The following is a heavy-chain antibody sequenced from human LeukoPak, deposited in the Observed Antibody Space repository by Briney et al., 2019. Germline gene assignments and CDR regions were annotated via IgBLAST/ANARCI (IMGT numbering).Heavy chain of an antibody. CDR3: AKHDYGSSSYYLNPAFDF. CDR2: INSGGST. CDR1: GYTFSSYA. V-gene: IGHV3-23*01. Sequence: GGSLRLSCAASGYTFSSYAMSWVRQAPGKGLEWVSGINSGGSTYYADSVKGRFTISRDNSKNSLYLQMNSLRAEDTALYYCAKHDYGSSSYYLNPAFDFWGQGTMVTVSS. D-gene: IGHD3-22*01. J-gene: IGHJ3*01.